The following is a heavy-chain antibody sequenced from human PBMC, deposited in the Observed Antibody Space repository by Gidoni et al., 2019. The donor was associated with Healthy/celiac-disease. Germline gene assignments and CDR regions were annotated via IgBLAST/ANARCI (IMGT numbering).Heavy chain of an antibody. D-gene: IGHD3-22*01. CDR3: ARDAHYDSSGYSSY. CDR2: IISSGSTI. Sequence: QVQLVEPGGGLVKPGGSLRLSCAASGFPFRAYYLSWLRQAPGKGLEWVSYIISSGSTIYYADSVKGRFTISRDNAKNSLYLQMNSLRAEDTAVYYCARDAHYDSSGYSSYWGQGTLVTVSS. J-gene: IGHJ4*02. V-gene: IGHV3-11*01. CDR1: GFPFRAYY.